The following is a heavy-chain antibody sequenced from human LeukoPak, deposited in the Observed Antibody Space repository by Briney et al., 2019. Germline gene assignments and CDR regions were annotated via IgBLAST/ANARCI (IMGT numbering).Heavy chain of an antibody. CDR3: ARGRITIFGVVIAFDY. CDR2: ISSSSSYI. V-gene: IGHV3-21*01. CDR1: GFTFSSYS. Sequence: GGSLRLSCAASGFTFSSYSMNWVRQAPGKGLEWVSSISSSSSYIYYADSVKGRFTISRDNAKNSLYLQMNSLRAEDTAVYYCARGRITIFGVVIAFDYWGQGTLVTVSS. D-gene: IGHD3-3*01. J-gene: IGHJ4*02.